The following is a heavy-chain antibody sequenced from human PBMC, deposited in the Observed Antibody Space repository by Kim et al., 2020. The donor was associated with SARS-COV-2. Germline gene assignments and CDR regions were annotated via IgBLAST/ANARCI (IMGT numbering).Heavy chain of an antibody. V-gene: IGHV4-39*01. Sequence: SEILSLTCTVSGGSISSSSYYWGWIRQPPGKGREWIGSIYYSGSTYYNPSLKSRVTISVDTSKNQFSLKLSSVTAADTAVYYCARQVRGGVVVAAPYYFDYWGQGTLVTVFS. J-gene: IGHJ4*02. D-gene: IGHD2-15*01. CDR2: IYYSGST. CDR1: GGSISSSSYY. CDR3: ARQVRGGVVVAAPYYFDY.